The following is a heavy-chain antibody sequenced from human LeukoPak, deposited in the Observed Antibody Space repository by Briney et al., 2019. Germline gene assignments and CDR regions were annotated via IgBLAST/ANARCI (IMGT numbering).Heavy chain of an antibody. CDR1: GGTFSSYA. J-gene: IGHJ4*02. V-gene: IGHV1-18*01. CDR2: ISSYNGNT. CDR3: ARGDYYDSSGYYYFRSHSVDFDY. D-gene: IGHD3-22*01. Sequence: PKASVKVSCKASGGTFSSYAISWVRQAPGQGLEWMGWISSYNGNTNYAQNLQGRFTMTTDTSTSTAYMELRSLRSDDTAVYYCARGDYYDSSGYYYFRSHSVDFDYWGQGTLVTVSS.